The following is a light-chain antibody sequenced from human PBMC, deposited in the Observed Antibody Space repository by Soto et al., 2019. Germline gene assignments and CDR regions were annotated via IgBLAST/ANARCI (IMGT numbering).Light chain of an antibody. CDR1: SSXXGXXXX. V-gene: IGLV1-40*01. Sequence: QSVLTQPPSASGTXXQRXXXXXXXSSSXXGXXXXVQXXQXLSGSXPXXLIFGNNKRASWVXDRFSGSKSGTSASLAIXGXXXEDEGDYYCQSYDSSLGGHVFGTGTKVTVL. CDR2: GNN. CDR3: QSYDSSLGGHV. J-gene: IGLJ1*01.